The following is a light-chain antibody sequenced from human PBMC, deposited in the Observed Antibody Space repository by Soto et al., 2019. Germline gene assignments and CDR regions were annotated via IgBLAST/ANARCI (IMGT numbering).Light chain of an antibody. Sequence: EIVLTQSPGTLSLSPGERATLSCRASQSLYNSFLAWYQQKTGQTPRLLINAVSTRATGVPDRFSGSGSGTDFTLPISRLEPEDFAVYYCQQYCSPPHTFGQGTKVEI. CDR1: QSLYNSF. CDR2: AVS. J-gene: IGKJ2*01. V-gene: IGKV3-20*01. CDR3: QQYCSPPHT.